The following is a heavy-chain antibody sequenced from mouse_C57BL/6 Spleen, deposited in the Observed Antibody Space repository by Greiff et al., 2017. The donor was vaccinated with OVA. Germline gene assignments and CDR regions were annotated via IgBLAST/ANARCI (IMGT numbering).Heavy chain of an antibody. J-gene: IGHJ3*01. V-gene: IGHV5-6*01. D-gene: IGHD1-1*01. CDR2: ISSGGSYT. CDR3: ARDGSSYTGFAY. CDR1: GFTFSSYG. Sequence: EVNLVESGGDLVKPGGSLKLSCAASGFTFSSYGMSWVRQTPDKRLAWVATISSGGSYTYYPDSVKGRFTISRDNAKNTLYLQMSSLKSEDTAMDYCARDGSSYTGFAYWGQGTLVTVAA.